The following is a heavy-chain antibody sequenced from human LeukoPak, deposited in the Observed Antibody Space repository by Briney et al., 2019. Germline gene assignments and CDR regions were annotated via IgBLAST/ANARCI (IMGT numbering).Heavy chain of an antibody. Sequence: GGSLRLSCAASGFTFSSYSMNWVRQAPGKGLEWVSYISSSSSTIYYADSVKGRFTISRDNAKNSLYLQMNSLRAKDTAVYYCARDLGTILPYYFDYWGQGTLVTVSS. V-gene: IGHV3-48*01. D-gene: IGHD3-3*01. CDR1: GFTFSSYS. CDR2: ISSSSSTI. CDR3: ARDLGTILPYYFDY. J-gene: IGHJ4*02.